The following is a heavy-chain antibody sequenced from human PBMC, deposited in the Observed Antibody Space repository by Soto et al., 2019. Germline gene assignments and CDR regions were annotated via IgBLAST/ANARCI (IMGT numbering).Heavy chain of an antibody. CDR1: GVSISTVGVG. V-gene: IGHV2-5*02. Sequence: QITLKESGPTLVKPTQTLTLTCTVSGVSISTVGVGVAWFRQPPGKALEWLTLIYWDDDTRYRPSLKSRLTITKDTSKNQVVLTMTDMDPVDTATYFCAHVAERGFGPYEFWGQGALVTVSS. CDR2: IYWDDDT. CDR3: AHVAERGFGPYEF. D-gene: IGHD3-22*01. J-gene: IGHJ4*02.